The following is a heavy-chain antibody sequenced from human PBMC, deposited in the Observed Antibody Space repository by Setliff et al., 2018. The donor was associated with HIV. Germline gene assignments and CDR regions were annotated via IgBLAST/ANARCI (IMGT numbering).Heavy chain of an antibody. J-gene: IGHJ6*03. CDR1: GYTFSSYA. CDR3: ARDSTRRELPYYYMDV. V-gene: IGHV1-3*01. Sequence: ASVKVSCKASGYTFSSYAMHWVRQAPGQRLEWMGWINAGNGNTKYSQKFQGRVTITRDTSASTAHMELSSLRSEDTAVYYCARDSTRRELPYYYMDVWGKGTTVTVSS. CDR2: INAGNGNT. D-gene: IGHD1-26*01.